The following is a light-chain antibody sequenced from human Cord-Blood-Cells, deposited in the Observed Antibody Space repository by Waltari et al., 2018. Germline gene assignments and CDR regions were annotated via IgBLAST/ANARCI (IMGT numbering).Light chain of an antibody. V-gene: IGKV1-5*01. CDR3: QQYNSYSVT. CDR1: QSISSW. CDR2: DAS. Sequence: DIQMTQSPSTLSASVGDRVTITCRASQSISSWLAWDQQKPGKAPKLLLYDASSLESGVPARFSGSGSGTEFTLTISSLQPDDFATYYCQQYNSYSVTFGQGTKLEIK. J-gene: IGKJ2*01.